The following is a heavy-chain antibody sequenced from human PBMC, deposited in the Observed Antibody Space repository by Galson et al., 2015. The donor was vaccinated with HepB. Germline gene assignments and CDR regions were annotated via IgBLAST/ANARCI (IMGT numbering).Heavy chain of an antibody. CDR2: IIPIFGTP. CDR1: GGTFTSFA. V-gene: IGHV1-69*13. CDR3: ARQDFRDYGDDGMDYYYYSLNV. J-gene: IGHJ6*02. Sequence: SVKVSCKASGGTFTSFAVSWVRQAPRQGLEWMGGIIPIFGTPNYGQKFQGRITITADVSTSTAYMEVRSLRSEDTAVYYCARQDFRDYGDDGMDYYYYSLNVWGQGTTVTVSS. D-gene: IGHD4-17*01.